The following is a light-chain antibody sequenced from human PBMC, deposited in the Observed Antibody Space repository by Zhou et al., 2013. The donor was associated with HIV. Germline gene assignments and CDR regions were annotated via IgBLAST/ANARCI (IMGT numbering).Light chain of an antibody. CDR3: LQHHSYPRT. J-gene: IGKJ1*01. V-gene: IGKV1-17*01. CDR2: AAS. Sequence: DIQMTQSPSSLSASVGDRVTITCRASQDIRADLGWFQQRPGSPPKRLIYAASTLQSGVPSRFSGSGSGTEFTLTISSLQPEDFATYYCLQHHSYPRTFGQGTKVDSK. CDR1: QDIRAD.